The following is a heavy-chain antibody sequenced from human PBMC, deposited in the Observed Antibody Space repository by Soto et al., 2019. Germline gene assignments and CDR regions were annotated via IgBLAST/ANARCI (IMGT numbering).Heavy chain of an antibody. CDR2: IYHSGST. Sequence: QVQLQESGPGLVKPSGTLSLTCAVSGGSISSSNWWSWVRQPPGKGLEWIGEIYHSGSTNYNPSLKIRVTISVDKSKNQCSLNLRSVTAADTAVYYCARDPPGSSGPFDYWGQGTLFTVSS. CDR1: GGSISSSNW. J-gene: IGHJ4*02. V-gene: IGHV4-4*02. CDR3: ARDPPGSSGPFDY. D-gene: IGHD3-22*01.